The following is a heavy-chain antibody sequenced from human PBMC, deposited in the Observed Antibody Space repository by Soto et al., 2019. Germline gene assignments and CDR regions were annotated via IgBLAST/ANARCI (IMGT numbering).Heavy chain of an antibody. CDR3: ARGRIQLWYPFDY. CDR2: IYYSGST. CDR1: GGSISSYY. J-gene: IGHJ4*02. Sequence: ASETLSLTCTVSGGSISSYYWSWIRQPPGKGLERIGYIYYSGSTYYNPSLKIRVTISLDTSKNQFSLKLSSVTSAYTAVYYCARGRIQLWYPFDYWGQGTLVTVS. D-gene: IGHD5-18*01. V-gene: IGHV4-59*01.